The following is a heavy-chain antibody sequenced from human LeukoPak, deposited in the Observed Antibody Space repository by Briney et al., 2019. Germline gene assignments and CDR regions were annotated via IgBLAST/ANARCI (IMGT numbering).Heavy chain of an antibody. D-gene: IGHD3-22*01. CDR2: IKHDGSEE. CDR3: ARKLYYYDSSGAGWFDP. CDR1: GFTFSRYW. Sequence: TGGSLRLSCAASGFTFSRYWMGWVRQVPGKGLEWVANIKHDGSEEDYVDSVKGRFTISRDNAKNSVYLQMNSLRAEDTAVYYCARKLYYYDSSGAGWFDPWGQGTLVAVSS. J-gene: IGHJ5*02. V-gene: IGHV3-7*01.